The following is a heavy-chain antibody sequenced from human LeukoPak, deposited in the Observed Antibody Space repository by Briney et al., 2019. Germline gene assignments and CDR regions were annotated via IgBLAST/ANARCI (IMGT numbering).Heavy chain of an antibody. CDR3: TRVLDTMVRAANAFDI. Sequence: SVKVSCKASGGTFTSYGISWVRQAPGQGLEWMGGIIPIFGTANYAQKFQGRVTITADEYKSKDYMELTSLRSEGTAVYYYTRVLDTMVRAANAFDIWRQAT. D-gene: IGHD3-10*01. J-gene: IGHJ3*02. V-gene: IGHV1-69*13. CDR1: GGTFTSYG. CDR2: IIPIFGTA.